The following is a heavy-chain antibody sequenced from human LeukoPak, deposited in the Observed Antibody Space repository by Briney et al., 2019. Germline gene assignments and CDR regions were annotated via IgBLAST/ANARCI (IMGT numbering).Heavy chain of an antibody. D-gene: IGHD5-18*01. Sequence: GGSLRLSCAASGFTFSNYAMSWARQAPGKGLEWVSAISGSGGSTYYADSVKGRFTISRDNSKNTLYLQLNSLRAEDTAVYYCTKGTIWLPFDYWGQGTLVTVSS. J-gene: IGHJ4*02. CDR1: GFTFSNYA. CDR2: ISGSGGST. CDR3: TKGTIWLPFDY. V-gene: IGHV3-23*01.